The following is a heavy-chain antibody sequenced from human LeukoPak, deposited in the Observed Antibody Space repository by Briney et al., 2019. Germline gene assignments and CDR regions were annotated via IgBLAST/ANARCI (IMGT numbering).Heavy chain of an antibody. CDR2: IIPIFGTA. J-gene: IGHJ4*02. D-gene: IGHD3-22*01. CDR3: ARDYYDSSGTHE. CDR1: GGTFSSYA. V-gene: IGHV1-69*05. Sequence: APVKVSCKASGGTFSSYAISWVRQAPGQGLEWMGRIIPIFGTANYAQKFQGRVTITTDESTSTAYMELSSLRSEDTAVYYCARDYYDSSGTHEWGQGTLVTVSS.